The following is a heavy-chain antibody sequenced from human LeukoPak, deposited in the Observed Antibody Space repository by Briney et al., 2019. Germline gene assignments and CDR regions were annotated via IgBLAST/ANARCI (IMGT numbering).Heavy chain of an antibody. D-gene: IGHD4-23*01. CDR1: GFTFTTYW. Sequence: GGSLRLSCAASGFTFTTYWMSWVRQAPGKVLEWVANINQDGSEKYYVDSVKGRFTISRDNAKNSLYLQMNSLRAEDAAVYFCVRAIGSNTLWGQGTLVTVSS. CDR3: VRAIGSNTL. J-gene: IGHJ4*02. CDR2: INQDGSEK. V-gene: IGHV3-7*01.